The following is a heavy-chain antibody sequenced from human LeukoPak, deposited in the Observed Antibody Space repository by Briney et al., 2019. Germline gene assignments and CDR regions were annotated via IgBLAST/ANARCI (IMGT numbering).Heavy chain of an antibody. Sequence: SVKVSCKASGGTFSSYAISWVRQAPGQGLEWMGGIIPIFGTANYAQKFQGRVTITTDESTSTAYMELSSLRSEDTAVHYCARGPHRFGESPPDYWGQGTLVTVSS. CDR1: GGTFSSYA. D-gene: IGHD3-10*01. V-gene: IGHV1-69*05. CDR3: ARGPHRFGESPPDY. J-gene: IGHJ4*02. CDR2: IIPIFGTA.